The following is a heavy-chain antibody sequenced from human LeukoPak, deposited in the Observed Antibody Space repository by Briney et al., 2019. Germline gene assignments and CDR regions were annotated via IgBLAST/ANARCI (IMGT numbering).Heavy chain of an antibody. D-gene: IGHD2-15*01. J-gene: IGHJ4*02. CDR3: VRDSDTRSDN. Sequence: GGSLRLSCAASGFILISYWMSWVRQAPGKGLEWVASIKEGGSEKYYVDSVKGRFTISRDSAKNSLYLQMNSLRAEDTAVYYCVRDSDTRSDNCGPRNLVSVSS. CDR1: GFILISYW. CDR2: IKEGGSEK. V-gene: IGHV3-7*05.